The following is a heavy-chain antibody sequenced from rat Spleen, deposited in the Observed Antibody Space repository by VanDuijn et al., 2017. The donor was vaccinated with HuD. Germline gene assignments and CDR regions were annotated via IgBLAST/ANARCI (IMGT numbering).Heavy chain of an antibody. D-gene: IGHD1-4*01. CDR1: GFTFSNYD. J-gene: IGHJ2*01. CDR3: TRVDYPGVAHYFDY. Sequence: EVQLVESGGGLVQPGRSLKLSCAASGFTFSNYDMAWVRQAPTKGLEWVASISPSGGTTYYRDSVKGRFTISRDNAKSTLYLQMDSLRSEDTATYYCTRVDYPGVAHYFDYWGQGVMVTVSS. V-gene: IGHV5S23*01. CDR2: ISPSGGTT.